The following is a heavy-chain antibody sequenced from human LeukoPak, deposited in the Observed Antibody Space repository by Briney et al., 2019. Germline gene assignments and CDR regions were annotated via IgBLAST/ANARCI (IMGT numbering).Heavy chain of an antibody. CDR3: ARGRDSSGWLFDY. Sequence: SETLSLTCAVYGGSFSGYYWSWIRQPPGKGLEWIGEINHSGSTNYNPSLKSRVTISVDTFKNQFSLKLSSVTAADTAVYYCARGRDSSGWLFDYWGQGTLVTVSS. CDR2: INHSGST. D-gene: IGHD6-19*01. V-gene: IGHV4-34*01. CDR1: GGSFSGYY. J-gene: IGHJ4*02.